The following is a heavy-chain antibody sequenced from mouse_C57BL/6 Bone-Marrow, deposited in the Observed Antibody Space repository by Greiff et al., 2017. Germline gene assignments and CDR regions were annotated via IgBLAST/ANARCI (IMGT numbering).Heavy chain of an antibody. Sequence: EVQVVESGGGLVQPGGSLSLSCAASGFTFTDYYMSWVRQPPGKALEWLGFIRNKANGYTTEYSASVKGRFTISRDNSQSILYLQMNALRAEDSATYYCARSLYYGNPFAYWGQGTLVTVSA. CDR3: ARSLYYGNPFAY. D-gene: IGHD2-1*01. CDR1: GFTFTDYY. CDR2: IRNKANGYTT. J-gene: IGHJ3*01. V-gene: IGHV7-3*01.